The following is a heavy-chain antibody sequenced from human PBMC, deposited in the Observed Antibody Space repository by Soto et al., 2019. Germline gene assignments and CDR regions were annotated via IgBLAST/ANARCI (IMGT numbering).Heavy chain of an antibody. CDR3: ARDLGYCRSGTCYREWFDP. V-gene: IGHV1-18*01. D-gene: IGHD2-15*01. CDR2: VSGDNGHT. Sequence: QVQLVQSGAEVKKPGASVKVSCKASGYTFTTHGISWVRQAPGQGLEWMGWVSGDNGHTNYAQSLQGRVTMTTDTSTNTAYMDLRSLRSDDTAVYYCARDLGYCRSGTCYREWFDPWGQGTLVTVSS. J-gene: IGHJ5*02. CDR1: GYTFTTHG.